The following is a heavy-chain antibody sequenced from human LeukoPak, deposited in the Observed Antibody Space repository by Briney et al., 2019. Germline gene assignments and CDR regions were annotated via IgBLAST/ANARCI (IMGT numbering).Heavy chain of an antibody. J-gene: IGHJ4*02. Sequence: ASVKVSCKTSGYTFTSYGISWVRQAPGQGLEWVGWISAYNGNTDYAQNLQGRVTMTTDTSTSTAYMELRSLRSDDTAVYYCAKDRRSGSLTGVFEYWGQGTLVTVSS. V-gene: IGHV1-18*01. CDR3: AKDRRSGSLTGVFEY. CDR2: ISAYNGNT. CDR1: GYTFTSYG. D-gene: IGHD1-26*01.